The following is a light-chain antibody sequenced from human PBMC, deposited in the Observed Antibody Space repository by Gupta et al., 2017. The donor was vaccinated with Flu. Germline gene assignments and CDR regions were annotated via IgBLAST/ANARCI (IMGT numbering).Light chain of an antibody. CDR2: EVS. V-gene: IGLV2-14*01. CDR3: SSYTSSSTSRV. CDR1: SSDVGGYNY. J-gene: IGLJ3*02. Sequence: QSALTQPASVSGSPGQPITISCTGTSSDVGGYNYVSWYQQHPGKAPKLMIYEVSNRPSGVSNRFSGSKSGNTASLTISGLQAEDEADYYCSSYTSSSTSRVFGGGTKLTVL.